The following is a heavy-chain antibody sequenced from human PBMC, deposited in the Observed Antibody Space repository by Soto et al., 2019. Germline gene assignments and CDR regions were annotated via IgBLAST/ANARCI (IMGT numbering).Heavy chain of an antibody. V-gene: IGHV1-3*01. J-gene: IGHJ4*02. CDR2: INAGNGNT. D-gene: IGHD2-15*01. CDR3: ARGPGGPDGPGDY. Sequence: QVQLVQSGAEVKKPGASVKVSCKASGYTFTSYAMHWVRQAPGQRLEWMGWINAGNGNTNYSQKFQGRVTSTRDTAASTTDRERNSLRSEATAGSDGARGPGGPDGPGDYWGQGTLVTVAA. CDR1: GYTFTSYA.